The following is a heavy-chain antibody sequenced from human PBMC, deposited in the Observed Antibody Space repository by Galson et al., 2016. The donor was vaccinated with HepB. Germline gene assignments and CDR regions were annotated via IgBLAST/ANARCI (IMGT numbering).Heavy chain of an antibody. V-gene: IGHV1-18*01. CDR2: IGAYNGNT. D-gene: IGHD3-22*01. Sequence: SVKVSCKASGYTFTNYGLSWVRQAPGQGLEWMGWIGAYNGNTYYAQKLQGRVTMTTDTSTRTAYMELRSLRSDDTAVYYCARLEDYYDMSGSRRVYFQHWGQGTLVTVSS. J-gene: IGHJ1*01. CDR3: ARLEDYYDMSGSRRVYFQH. CDR1: GYTFTNYG.